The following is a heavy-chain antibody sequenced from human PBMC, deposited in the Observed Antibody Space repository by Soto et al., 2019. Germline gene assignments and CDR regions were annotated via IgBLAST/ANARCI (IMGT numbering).Heavy chain of an antibody. CDR2: ISYDGSNK. V-gene: IGHV3-30*03. CDR1: GFTFSRHA. CDR3: ARDCLPYYYDSRSNWFEP. Sequence: GGSLTLSCAASGFTFSRHAMHCVRQAPGKGLEWVAVISYDGSNKFYADFAKGRFTISRDISENTLYLQMNGLRAEDTAVYYCARDCLPYYYDSRSNWFEPWGQGTMVTVSS. J-gene: IGHJ5*02. D-gene: IGHD3-22*01.